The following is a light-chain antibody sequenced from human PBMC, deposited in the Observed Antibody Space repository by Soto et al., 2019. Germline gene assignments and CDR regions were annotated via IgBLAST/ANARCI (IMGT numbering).Light chain of an antibody. CDR2: SAS. CDR3: QQSHSAPLT. J-gene: IGKJ4*01. V-gene: IGKV1-39*01. CDR1: QSISTF. Sequence: DIQMTQSPSSLSASVGDRVTITCRASQSISTFLLWYQQKPGKAPKGLIYSASKLESGVPSRFGGSGSGTDFTLTISNLQPEDFATYYCQQSHSAPLTFGGGTKVEMK.